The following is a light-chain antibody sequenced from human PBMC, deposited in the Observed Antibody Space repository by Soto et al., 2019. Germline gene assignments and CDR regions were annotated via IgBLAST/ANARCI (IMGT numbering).Light chain of an antibody. J-gene: IGKJ5*01. CDR3: QKFKTAPLP. Sequence: DIQMTQSPSSLSASVGDRVTITCRASQDISVYLAWYQQKPGKVPKLLIYSASTLQSGVPSRFSCSGSGTEFTITISSLQPEDVATYYCQKFKTAPLPFGQGTRLEIK. CDR2: SAS. CDR1: QDISVY. V-gene: IGKV1-27*01.